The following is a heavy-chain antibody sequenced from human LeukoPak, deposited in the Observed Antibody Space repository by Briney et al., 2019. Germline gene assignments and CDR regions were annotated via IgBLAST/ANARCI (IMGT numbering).Heavy chain of an antibody. V-gene: IGHV4-59*01. Sequence: SETLSLTCTVSGGSISSYYWNWIRQPPGKGLEWIGCVDYSWSTKYNTSLESRVTMSVDTSKGQFSLKLNSVTAVDTAVYYCARGGDGYYSFGIDVWGQGTTVTVSS. J-gene: IGHJ6*02. CDR1: GGSISSYY. CDR2: VDYSWST. CDR3: ARGGDGYYSFGIDV.